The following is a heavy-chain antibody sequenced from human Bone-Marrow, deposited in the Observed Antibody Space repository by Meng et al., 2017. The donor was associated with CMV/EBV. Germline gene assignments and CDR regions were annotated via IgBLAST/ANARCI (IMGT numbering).Heavy chain of an antibody. Sequence: GESLKISCAASGFTFSSYAMHWVRQAPGKGLEWVAVISYDGSNKYYADSVKGRFTISRDNSKNTLYLQMNSLRAEDTAVYYCAKVLYVATITGGRYFDLWGRGTRVTVSS. CDR3: AKVLYVATITGGRYFDL. V-gene: IGHV3-30*04. CDR2: ISYDGSNK. D-gene: IGHD5-24*01. J-gene: IGHJ2*01. CDR1: GFTFSSYA.